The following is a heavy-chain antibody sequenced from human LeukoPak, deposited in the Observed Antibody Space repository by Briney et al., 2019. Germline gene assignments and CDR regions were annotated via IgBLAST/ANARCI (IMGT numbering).Heavy chain of an antibody. V-gene: IGHV4-59*01. CDR1: GGSISSYY. CDR2: IYYSGST. CDR3: ARHTYYDSSGYYGHYMDV. D-gene: IGHD3-22*01. Sequence: SETLSLTCTVSGGSISSYYRSWIRQPPGKGLEWIGYIYYSGSTNYNPSLKSRVTISVDTSKNQFSLKLSSVTAADTAVYYCARHTYYDSSGYYGHYMDVWGKGTTVTISS. J-gene: IGHJ6*03.